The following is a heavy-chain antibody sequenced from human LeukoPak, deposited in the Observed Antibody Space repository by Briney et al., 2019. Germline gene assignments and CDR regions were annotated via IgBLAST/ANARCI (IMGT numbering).Heavy chain of an antibody. D-gene: IGHD6-6*01. CDR1: GGSISSGGYS. V-gene: IGHV4-30-4*07. Sequence: SETLSLTCAVSGGSISSGGYSWSWIRQPPGKGLEWIGYIYYSGSTYYNPSLKSRVTISVDTSKNQFSLKLSSVTAADTAVYYCARGDTVAARPGRFDYWGQGTLVTVSS. CDR3: ARGDTVAARPGRFDY. J-gene: IGHJ4*02. CDR2: IYYSGST.